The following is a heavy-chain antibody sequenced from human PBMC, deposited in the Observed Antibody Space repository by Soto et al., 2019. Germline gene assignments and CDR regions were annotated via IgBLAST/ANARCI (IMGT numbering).Heavy chain of an antibody. V-gene: IGHV3-30*18. D-gene: IGHD2-15*01. CDR3: AKGVKIYCSGGSCYDDFDY. CDR2: ISYDGSHK. J-gene: IGHJ4*02. CDR1: GFTFSSYG. Sequence: QVQLVESGGGVGQPGRSLRLSCAASGFTFSSYGMHWVRQAPGKGLEWVAVISYDGSHKYYADSVKGRFTISRDNSKNTLYLQMKSLRDEDTAVYYCAKGVKIYCSGGSCYDDFDYWGQGTLVHVSS.